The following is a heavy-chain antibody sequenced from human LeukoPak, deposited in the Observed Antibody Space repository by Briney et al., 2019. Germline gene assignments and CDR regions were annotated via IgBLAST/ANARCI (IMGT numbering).Heavy chain of an antibody. J-gene: IGHJ3*02. Sequence: GGSLRLSCAASGFTFSSYGMHWVRQAPGKGLEWVAFIRYDGSNKYYADSVKGRFTISRDNAKNSLYLQMNSLRAEDTAVYYCAGYGSGNGNLDFDIWGQGTMVTVSS. CDR1: GFTFSSYG. CDR2: IRYDGSNK. V-gene: IGHV3-30*02. CDR3: AGYGSGNGNLDFDI. D-gene: IGHD3-10*01.